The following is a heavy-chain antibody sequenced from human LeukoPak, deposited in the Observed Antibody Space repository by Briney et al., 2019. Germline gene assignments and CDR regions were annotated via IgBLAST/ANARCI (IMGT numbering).Heavy chain of an antibody. V-gene: IGHV3-33*01. J-gene: IGHJ4*02. CDR3: AREPHTEGFDY. CDR1: GFTFSSYG. Sequence: GGSLRLSCAASGFTFSSYGMHWVRQAPGKGLEWVAVIWYDGSNKYYADSVKGRFTISRDNSKNTLYLQMNSLRAEDTAVYYCAREPHTEGFDYWGQGTLVTVSS. CDR2: IWYDGSNK.